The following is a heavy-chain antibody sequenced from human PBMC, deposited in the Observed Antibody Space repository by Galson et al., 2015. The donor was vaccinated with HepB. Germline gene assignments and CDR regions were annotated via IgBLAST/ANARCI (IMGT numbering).Heavy chain of an antibody. CDR2: IYYSGST. J-gene: IGHJ4*02. CDR3: ARGRSSPTYYYDSADYSKYYFDY. CDR1: GGSISSGGYY. V-gene: IGHV4-31*03. Sequence: TLSLTCTVSGGSISSGGYYWSRIRQHPGKGLEWIGFIYYSGSTYYNPSLKSRVSISVDTSKNQFSLKLSPVTAADTAVYYCARGRSSPTYYYDSADYSKYYFDYWGQGTLATVSS. D-gene: IGHD3-22*01.